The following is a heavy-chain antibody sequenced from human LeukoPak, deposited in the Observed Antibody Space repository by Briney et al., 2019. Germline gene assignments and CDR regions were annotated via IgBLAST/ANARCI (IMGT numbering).Heavy chain of an antibody. CDR3: ARGAIDIVVVVAATFFDY. CDR1: GYTFTSYG. V-gene: IGHV1-18*01. CDR2: ISAYNGNT. J-gene: IGHJ4*02. Sequence: ASVKVSCKASGYTFTSYGISWVRQAPGQGLGWMGWISAYNGNTNYAQKLQGRVTMTTDTSTSTAYMGLRSLRSDDTAVYYCARGAIDIVVVVAATFFDYWGQGTLVTVSS. D-gene: IGHD2-15*01.